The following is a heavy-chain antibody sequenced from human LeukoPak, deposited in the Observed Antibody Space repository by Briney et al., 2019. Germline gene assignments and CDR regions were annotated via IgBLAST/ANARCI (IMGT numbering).Heavy chain of an antibody. Sequence: GGSLRLSCVASGFTFDDYAMHWVRQAPGKGLEWVSGLSWGGGTIGYGDSVKDRFIISRDNAKNSLYLQMNSLRPEDTAFYYCAKDRASMIRGVMAWGQGTLVTVSP. CDR1: GFTFDDYA. CDR3: AKDRASMIRGVMA. J-gene: IGHJ5*02. CDR2: LSWGGGTI. V-gene: IGHV3-9*01. D-gene: IGHD3-10*01.